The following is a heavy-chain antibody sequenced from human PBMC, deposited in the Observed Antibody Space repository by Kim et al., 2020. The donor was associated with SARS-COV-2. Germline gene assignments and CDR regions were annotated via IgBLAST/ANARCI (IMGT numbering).Heavy chain of an antibody. CDR2: INPSGGST. J-gene: IGHJ4*02. Sequence: ASVKVSCKASGYTFTSYYMHWVRQAPGQGLEWMGIINPSGGSTSYAQKFQGRVTMTRDTSTSTVYMELSSLRSEDTAVYYCARALPSYGDYVHFDYWGQGTLVTVSS. CDR3: ARALPSYGDYVHFDY. CDR1: GYTFTSYY. D-gene: IGHD4-17*01. V-gene: IGHV1-46*01.